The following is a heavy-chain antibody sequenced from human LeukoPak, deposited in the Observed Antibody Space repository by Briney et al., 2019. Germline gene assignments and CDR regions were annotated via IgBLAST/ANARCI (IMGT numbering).Heavy chain of an antibody. CDR1: GFTFNNYD. CDR3: AKEVAARTRDNWFDP. J-gene: IGHJ5*02. D-gene: IGHD2-15*01. Sequence: GGSLRLSCAASGFTFNNYDMHWVRQAPGKGLEWVTFIHYDGDYKYYADSVKGRFTISRDNSKNTLYLQMNSLRAEDTAVYYCAKEVAARTRDNWFDPWGQGTLVTVSS. CDR2: IHYDGDYK. V-gene: IGHV3-30*02.